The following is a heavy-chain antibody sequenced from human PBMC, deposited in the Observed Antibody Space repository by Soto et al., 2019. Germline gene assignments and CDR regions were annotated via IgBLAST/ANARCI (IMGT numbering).Heavy chain of an antibody. J-gene: IGHJ4*02. Sequence: LRLSCAASGFTFSSYAMHWVRQAPGKGLEWVAVISYDGSNRYYADSVKGRFTISRDNSKNTLYLQMNSLRAEDTAVYYCARDLYAGYWGQGTLVTVSS. CDR3: ARDLYAGY. V-gene: IGHV3-30-3*01. D-gene: IGHD3-16*01. CDR2: ISYDGSNR. CDR1: GFTFSSYA.